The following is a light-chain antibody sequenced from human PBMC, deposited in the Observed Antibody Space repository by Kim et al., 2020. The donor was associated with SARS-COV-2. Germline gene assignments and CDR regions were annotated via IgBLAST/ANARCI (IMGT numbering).Light chain of an antibody. CDR1: QSVGRR. Sequence: SVSPGETAPLSCWASQSVGRRLAWYQPKPGQAPRLLIYGASTRASGIPARFSGSGSGTDFTLTISSLQSEDFAVYYCQQYNIWWTFGQGTKVDIK. CDR3: QQYNIWWT. V-gene: IGKV3-15*01. CDR2: GAS. J-gene: IGKJ1*01.